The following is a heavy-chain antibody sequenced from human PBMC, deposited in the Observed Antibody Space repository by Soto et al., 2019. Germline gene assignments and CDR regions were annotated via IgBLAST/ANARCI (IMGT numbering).Heavy chain of an antibody. CDR2: IYYSGST. CDR3: ARGLAAAVSNWFDP. Sequence: LSLTCTVSGGSISSYYWSWIRRPPGKGLEWIGYIYYSGSTNYNPSLKSRVTISVDTSKNQFSLKLSSVTAADTAVYYCARGLAAAVSNWFDPWGQGTLVTVYS. J-gene: IGHJ5*02. D-gene: IGHD6-13*01. CDR1: GGSISSYY. V-gene: IGHV4-59*01.